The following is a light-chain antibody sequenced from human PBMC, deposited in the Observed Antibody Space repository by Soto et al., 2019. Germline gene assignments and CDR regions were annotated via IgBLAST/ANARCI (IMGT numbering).Light chain of an antibody. J-gene: IGKJ4*01. CDR2: AAS. V-gene: IGKV1-12*01. Sequence: DIQITHSPSSVSASVGDRVIITCRASQDISTSLAWYQQEPGKAPNLLIYAASRLQRGVPSRFSGSGSGTDFTLTISSLQPEDFASYYCQQADSFPLTFGGGTKVEIK. CDR3: QQADSFPLT. CDR1: QDISTS.